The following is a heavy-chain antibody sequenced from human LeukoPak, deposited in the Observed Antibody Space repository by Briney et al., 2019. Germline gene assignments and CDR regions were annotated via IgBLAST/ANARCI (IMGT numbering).Heavy chain of an antibody. CDR1: GFTFSRHW. Sequence: GESLKISCAASGFTFSRHWMHWVRQAPGKGLVWVSRIISDGSSTSYADSVKGRFTISRDNAKNTLNLQMNSLRVEDTAVYYCARGHVPGSDRHWDYWGQGILVTVSS. D-gene: IGHD3-10*01. CDR3: ARGHVPGSDRHWDY. V-gene: IGHV3-74*01. CDR2: IISDGSST. J-gene: IGHJ4*02.